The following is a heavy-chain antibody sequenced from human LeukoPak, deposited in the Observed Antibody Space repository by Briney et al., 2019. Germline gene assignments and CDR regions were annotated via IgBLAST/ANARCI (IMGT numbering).Heavy chain of an antibody. CDR1: GGSISSYY. CDR2: IYYSGST. Sequence: PSETLSLTCTVSGGSISSYYWSWIRQPPGKGLEWIGYIYYSGSTNYNPSLKSRVTISVDTSKNQFSLKLSSVTAADPAVYYCARARASEVFWWNNYYYYGMDVWGQGTTVTVSS. J-gene: IGHJ6*02. CDR3: ARARASEVFWWNNYYYYGMDV. D-gene: IGHD2-8*02. V-gene: IGHV4-59*01.